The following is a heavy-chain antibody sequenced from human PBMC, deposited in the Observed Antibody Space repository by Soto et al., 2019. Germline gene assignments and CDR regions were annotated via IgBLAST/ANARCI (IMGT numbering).Heavy chain of an antibody. CDR1: GYTFTGYY. Sequence: ASVKVSCKASGYTFTGYYMHWVRQAPGQGLEWMGWINPNSGGTNYAQKFQGWVTMTRDTSISTAYMELSRLRSDDMAVYYCARGEPGGYYYYYYGMDVWGQGTTVTVSS. J-gene: IGHJ6*02. D-gene: IGHD2-2*01. CDR3: ARGEPGGYYYYYYGMDV. CDR2: INPNSGGT. V-gene: IGHV1-2*04.